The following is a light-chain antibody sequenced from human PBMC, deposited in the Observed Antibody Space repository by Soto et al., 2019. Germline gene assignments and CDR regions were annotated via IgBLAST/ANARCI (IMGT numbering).Light chain of an antibody. CDR2: EVN. V-gene: IGLV2-14*01. J-gene: IGLJ2*01. CDR1: SSDVGGYNY. CDR3: SSHTTSGTLI. Sequence: QSALTQPASVSGSPGQSITISCTGTSSDVGGYNYVSWYQQHPGKAPKLMIYEVNNRPSGVSNRFSGSKSGNTASLTISGLQAEDEADYYCSSHTTSGTLIFGGGTKVTVL.